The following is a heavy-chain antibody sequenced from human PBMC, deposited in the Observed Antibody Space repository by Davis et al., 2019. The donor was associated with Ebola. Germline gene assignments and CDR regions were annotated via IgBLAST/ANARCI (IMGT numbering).Heavy chain of an antibody. Sequence: MPSETLSLTCAVSGGSFSGYYWTWLRQPPGKGLEWIGEINYSGSTNYNPSLKSRVTISVETSKNQFSLKLSSVTAADTAVYYCARGGGFVGYGMDVWGQGTTVTVSS. V-gene: IGHV4-34*01. CDR1: GGSFSGYY. J-gene: IGHJ6*02. CDR2: INYSGST. CDR3: ARGGGFVGYGMDV. D-gene: IGHD5-12*01.